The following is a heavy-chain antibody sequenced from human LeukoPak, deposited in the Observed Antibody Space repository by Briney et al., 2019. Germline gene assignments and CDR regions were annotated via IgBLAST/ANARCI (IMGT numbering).Heavy chain of an antibody. CDR1: GYTFTNYY. CDR3: ARESGIAARQFDY. D-gene: IGHD6-6*01. J-gene: IGHJ4*02. CDR2: INPSGGSA. Sequence: RASVKVSCKASGYTFTNYYMHWVRQAPGQGLEWMGIINPSGGSASYAQKFQGRVTMTRDTSTSTVYMELSSLRSEDTAVYYCARESGIAARQFDYWGQGTLVTVSS. V-gene: IGHV1-46*01.